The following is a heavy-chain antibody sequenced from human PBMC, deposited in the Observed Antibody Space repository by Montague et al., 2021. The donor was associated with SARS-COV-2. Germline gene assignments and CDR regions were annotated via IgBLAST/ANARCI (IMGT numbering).Heavy chain of an antibody. CDR1: GGSFSGYY. V-gene: IGHV4-34*01. CDR2: INHSGST. Sequence: SETLSLTCAVSGGSFSGYYWSWIRQPPGKGLEWIGEINHSGSTNYNPSLKSRVTISVDTSKNQFSLKLSSVTAADTAVYYCARGPGVVIIVAIYCCHGMDVWGQGTTVTVSS. J-gene: IGHJ6*02. D-gene: IGHD3-3*01. CDR3: ARGPGVVIIVAIYCCHGMDV.